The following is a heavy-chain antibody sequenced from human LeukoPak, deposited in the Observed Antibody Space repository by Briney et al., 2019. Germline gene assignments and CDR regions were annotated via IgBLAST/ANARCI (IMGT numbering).Heavy chain of an antibody. CDR2: ISAYNGNT. Sequence: ASVKVSCKASGYTFTSYGISWVRQAPGQGLEWMGWISAYNGNTNYAQKLQGRVTMTTDTSTSTAYMKLRSLRSDDTAVYYCARDFDDFWSGYRINWFDPWGQGTLVTVSS. CDR3: ARDFDDFWSGYRINWFDP. V-gene: IGHV1-18*01. CDR1: GYTFTSYG. J-gene: IGHJ5*02. D-gene: IGHD3-3*01.